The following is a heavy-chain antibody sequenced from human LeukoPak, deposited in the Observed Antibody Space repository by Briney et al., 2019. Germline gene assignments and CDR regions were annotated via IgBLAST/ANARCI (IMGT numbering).Heavy chain of an antibody. V-gene: IGHV3-48*02. J-gene: IGHJ4*02. CDR3: ARPQSGHLFDY. D-gene: IGHD3-10*01. Sequence: DSVKSRFTISRDNAKNSLYLQMNSLRDEDTAVYYGARPQSGHLFDYWGQGTLVTVSS.